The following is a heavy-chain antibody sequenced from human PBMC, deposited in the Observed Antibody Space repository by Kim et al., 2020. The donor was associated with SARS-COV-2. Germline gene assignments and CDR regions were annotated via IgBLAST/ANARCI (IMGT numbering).Heavy chain of an antibody. D-gene: IGHD5-12*01. CDR3: TRGYSGYDLDY. V-gene: IGHV3-11*06. CDR2: ISSSSSYT. J-gene: IGHJ4*02. Sequence: GGSLRLSCAASGFTFSDYYMSWIRQAPGKGLEWVSYISSSSSYTNYADSVKGRFTISRDNAKNSLYLQMNSLRAEDTAVYYCTRGYSGYDLDYWGQGTLVTVSS. CDR1: GFTFSDYY.